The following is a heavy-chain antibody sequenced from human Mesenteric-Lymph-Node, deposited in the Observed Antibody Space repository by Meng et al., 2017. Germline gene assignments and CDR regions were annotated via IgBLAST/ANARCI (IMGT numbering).Heavy chain of an antibody. CDR2: IWYDGSNK. J-gene: IGHJ6*02. D-gene: IGHD3-3*01. CDR1: GFTFSSYG. CDR3: ARDPGRFLAYYYYGMDV. Sequence: GGSLRLSCAASGFTFSSYGMHWVRQAPGKGLEWVAVIWYDGSNKYYADSVKGRFTISRDNSKNTLYLQMNSLRAEDTAVYYCARDPGRFLAYYYYGMDVWGQGTTVTVSS. V-gene: IGHV3-33*01.